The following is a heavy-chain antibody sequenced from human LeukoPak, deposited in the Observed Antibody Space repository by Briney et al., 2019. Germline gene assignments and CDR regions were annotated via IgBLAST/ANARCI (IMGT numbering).Heavy chain of an antibody. V-gene: IGHV3-7*03. CDR2: IKEDGSEK. CDR3: AKDIGDYYDSSGYGDAFDI. J-gene: IGHJ3*02. Sequence: GGSLRLSCAASGFIFTDYWMYWVRQAPGRGLAWVANIKEDGSEKNYVDSVKGRFTISRDNAKSSLYLQMNSLRAEDTALYYCAKDIGDYYDSSGYGDAFDIWGQGTMVTVSS. CDR1: GFIFTDYW. D-gene: IGHD3-22*01.